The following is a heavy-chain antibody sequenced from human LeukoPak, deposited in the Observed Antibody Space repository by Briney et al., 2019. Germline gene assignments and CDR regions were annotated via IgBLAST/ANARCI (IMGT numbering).Heavy chain of an antibody. Sequence: ASVKVSCKASGYTFTSYTITWVRQAPGQGLEWMGWIRAYNGNTNYAQKFQGRVTMTTDTSTSTAYMDLRSLRSDDTAVYYCARGGAARSRRTPDNWFDPWGQGTLVTVSS. CDR2: IRAYNGNT. CDR3: ARGGAARSRRTPDNWFDP. D-gene: IGHD6-6*01. CDR1: GYTFTSYT. J-gene: IGHJ5*02. V-gene: IGHV1-18*01.